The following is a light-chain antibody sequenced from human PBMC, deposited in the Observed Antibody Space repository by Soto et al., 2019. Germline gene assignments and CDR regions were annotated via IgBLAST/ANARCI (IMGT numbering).Light chain of an antibody. CDR1: NSYVGHYNY. CDR3: CSYTTTTSRV. Sequence: QSVLTKPAPVSGSPGPAITISCPGTNSYVGHYNYVSWYQQHPGNAPKLMIYDVSIRPSGVSDRFSGSKSGNTASLTISGLQAEDEADYYCCSYTTTTSRVFVAGTKVTVL. CDR2: DVS. V-gene: IGLV2-14*03. J-gene: IGLJ1*01.